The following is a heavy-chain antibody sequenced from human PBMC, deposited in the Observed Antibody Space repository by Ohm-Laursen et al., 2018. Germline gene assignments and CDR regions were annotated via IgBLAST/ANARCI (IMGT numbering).Heavy chain of an antibody. Sequence: SETLSLTCAVNGESSSGYFWNWIRQPPGKGLEWIGEINHSGSTNYNPSLKSRVTISVDTSKNQFSLKLSSVTAADTAVYYCARRGSGSWYFDYWGQGTLVTVSS. CDR1: GESSSGYF. D-gene: IGHD6-13*01. V-gene: IGHV4-34*01. CDR2: INHSGST. CDR3: ARRGSGSWYFDY. J-gene: IGHJ4*02.